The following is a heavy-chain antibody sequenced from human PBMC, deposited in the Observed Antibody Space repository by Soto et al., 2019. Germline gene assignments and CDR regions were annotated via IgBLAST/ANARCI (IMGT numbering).Heavy chain of an antibody. J-gene: IGHJ5*02. CDR1: GGSISSYY. D-gene: IGHD5-12*01. CDR3: ARDMMSDEQYGGLQDRNWFDP. CDR2: IYTSGST. V-gene: IGHV4-4*07. Sequence: SETLSLTCTVSGGSISSYYWSWIRQPAGKGLEWIGRIYTSGSTNYNPSLKSRVTMSVDTSKNQFSLKLSSVTAADTAVYYCARDMMSDEQYGGLQDRNWFDPWGQGTLVTVS.